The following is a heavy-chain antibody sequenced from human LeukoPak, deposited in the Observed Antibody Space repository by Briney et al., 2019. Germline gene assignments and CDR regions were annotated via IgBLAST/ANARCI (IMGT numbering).Heavy chain of an antibody. V-gene: IGHV4-38-2*01. CDR2: IYYSGST. Sequence: PSETLSLTCAVSGYSISSGYYWGWIRQPLGKGLEWIGSIYYSGSTYYNPSLKSRVTISVDTSKNQFSLKLSSVTAADTAVYYCASHRGGFWFDPWGQGTLVTVSS. CDR1: GYSISSGYY. D-gene: IGHD3-10*01. CDR3: ASHRGGFWFDP. J-gene: IGHJ5*02.